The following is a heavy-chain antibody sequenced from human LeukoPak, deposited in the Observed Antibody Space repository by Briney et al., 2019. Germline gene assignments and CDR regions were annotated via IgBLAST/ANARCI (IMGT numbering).Heavy chain of an antibody. Sequence: GGSLRLSCAASGLTFSGYWMSWVRQTPEKGLEWVANIKQDGNEKYYVDSVKGRFTISRDNAKNSLYLQMNSLRADDTAVYYCARDKIVGPTTLDYWGQGTLVTVSS. V-gene: IGHV3-7*01. D-gene: IGHD1-26*01. CDR3: ARDKIVGPTTLDY. CDR1: GLTFSGYW. J-gene: IGHJ4*02. CDR2: IKQDGNEK.